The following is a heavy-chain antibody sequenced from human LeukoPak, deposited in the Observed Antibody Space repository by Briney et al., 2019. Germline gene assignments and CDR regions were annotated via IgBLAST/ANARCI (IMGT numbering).Heavy chain of an antibody. CDR1: GFTFSTCA. CDR3: AKDGDSGYDYVGNCDY. V-gene: IGHV3-30*04. CDR2: VSYDEKEK. Sequence: GGSLRLSCVASGFTFSTCAMHWVRQAPGKGLEWVSVVSYDEKEKYYADSVKGRFTISRDNSKNTLYLQMNSLRAEDTAVYYCAKDGDSGYDYVGNCDYWGQGTLVTVSS. J-gene: IGHJ4*02. D-gene: IGHD5-12*01.